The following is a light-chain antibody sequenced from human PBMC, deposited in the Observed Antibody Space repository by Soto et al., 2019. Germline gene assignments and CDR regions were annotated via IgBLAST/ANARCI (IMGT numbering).Light chain of an antibody. CDR1: SSDVGIYNY. Sequence: QSALTQPRSVSGSPGQSVTISCTGTSSDVGIYNYVSWYQHHPGKAPKLIIYEVNNRPSGVPDRFSGSKSGSTASLTISGLQAEDEAEYYCCLSPGSLTWLFGGGTKVTVL. CDR2: EVN. CDR3: CLSPGSLTWL. V-gene: IGLV2-11*01. J-gene: IGLJ3*02.